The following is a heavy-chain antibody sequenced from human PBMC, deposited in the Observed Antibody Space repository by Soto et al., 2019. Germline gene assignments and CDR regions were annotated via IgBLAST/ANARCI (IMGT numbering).Heavy chain of an antibody. CDR3: AKARLTVTTREYYYYYYGMDV. CDR2: ISGGGGGT. J-gene: IGHJ6*02. V-gene: IGHV3-23*01. CDR1: GFTFSSYA. D-gene: IGHD4-17*01. Sequence: GGSLRLSCAASGFTFSSYAMSWVRQAPGTGLEWVSSISGGGGGTYYADSVKGRFTISRDNSKNTLFLQMNSLRADDTAIYYCAKARLTVTTREYYYYYYGMDVWGQGTTVTVSS.